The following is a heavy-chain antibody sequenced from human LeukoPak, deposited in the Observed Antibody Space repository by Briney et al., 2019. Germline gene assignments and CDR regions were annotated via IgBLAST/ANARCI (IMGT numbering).Heavy chain of an antibody. J-gene: IGHJ5*02. CDR1: GYTFTGYY. CDR2: INPNSGGT. V-gene: IGHV1-2*02. CDR3: ATLNYYDSSGYPNWFDP. D-gene: IGHD3-22*01. Sequence: ASVKVSCKASGYTFTGYYMHWVRQAPGQGLEWMGWINPNSGGTNYAQKFQGRGTMTRDTSISTAYMELSRLRSDDTAVYYCATLNYYDSSGYPNWFDPWGQGTLVTVSS.